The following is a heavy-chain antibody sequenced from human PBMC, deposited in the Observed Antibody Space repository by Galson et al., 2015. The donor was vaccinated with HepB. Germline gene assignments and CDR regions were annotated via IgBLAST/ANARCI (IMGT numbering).Heavy chain of an antibody. Sequence: SLRLSCAASGFTFSSYAMGWVRQAPGKGLEYVSAMCGNTGDTYYADSVKGRFTISRDNSKNTLYLQMNSLRAEDTAVYYCAKRGPGYCSSTTCYKSFDYWGQGTQVTVSS. CDR2: MCGNTGDT. V-gene: IGHV3-23*01. CDR3: AKRGPGYCSSTTCYKSFDY. D-gene: IGHD2-2*02. CDR1: GFTFSSYA. J-gene: IGHJ4*02.